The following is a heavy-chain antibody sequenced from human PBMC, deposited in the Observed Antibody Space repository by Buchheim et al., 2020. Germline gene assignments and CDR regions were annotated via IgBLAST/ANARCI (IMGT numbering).Heavy chain of an antibody. V-gene: IGHV3-15*01. Sequence: EVQLVESGGGLVKPGGSLRLSCAASGFTFSNAWMSWVRQAPGKGLEWVGRIKSKTDGGTTDYAAPVKGRFTISSDDYKNTLYLQMNSLKTEDTAVYYCTTDRLYLITMIVVADDYWGQGTL. D-gene: IGHD3-22*01. J-gene: IGHJ4*02. CDR1: GFTFSNAW. CDR3: TTDRLYLITMIVVADDY. CDR2: IKSKTDGGTT.